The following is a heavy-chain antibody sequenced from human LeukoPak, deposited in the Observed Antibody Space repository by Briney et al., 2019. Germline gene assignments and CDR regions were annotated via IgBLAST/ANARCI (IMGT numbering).Heavy chain of an antibody. CDR1: GFTFSSYW. D-gene: IGHD6-13*01. V-gene: IGHV3-74*01. CDR2: INSDGSST. CDR3: ARGFIAAAVDY. Sequence: PGGSLRLSCAASGFTFSSYWMHWVRQAPGKGLVWVSRINSDGSSTSYADSVKGRFTISRDNAKNTLYLQMNSLRAEDTAVYYCARGFIAAAVDYWGQGTLVTVSS. J-gene: IGHJ4*02.